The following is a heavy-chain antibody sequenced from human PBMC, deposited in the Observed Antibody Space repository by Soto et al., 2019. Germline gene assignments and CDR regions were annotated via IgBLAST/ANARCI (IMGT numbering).Heavy chain of an antibody. CDR1: GFTFSSYA. CDR2: ISGSGGST. D-gene: IGHD3-3*01. CDR3: ATSFWSGPGPEYYYGMDV. V-gene: IGHV3-23*01. Sequence: GGSLRLSCAASGFTFSSYAMSWVRQAPGKGLEWVSAISGSGGSTYYADSVKGRFTISRDNSKNTLYLQMNSLRAEDTAVYYCATSFWSGPGPEYYYGMDVWGQGTTVTVSS. J-gene: IGHJ6*02.